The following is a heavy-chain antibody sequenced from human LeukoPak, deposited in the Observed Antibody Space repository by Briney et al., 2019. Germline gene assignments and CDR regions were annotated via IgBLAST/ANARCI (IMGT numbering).Heavy chain of an antibody. V-gene: IGHV3-23*01. J-gene: IGHJ4*02. Sequence: GGSLRLSCAASGFTFSSYAMSWVRQAPGKGLEWVSAISGSGGSTYYADSVKGRFTISRDNSKNTLYLQMNSLRAEGTAVYYCARAPPWGITAAPLFYWGQGTLVTVSS. CDR2: ISGSGGST. CDR3: ARAPPWGITAAPLFY. D-gene: IGHD6-13*01. CDR1: GFTFSSYA.